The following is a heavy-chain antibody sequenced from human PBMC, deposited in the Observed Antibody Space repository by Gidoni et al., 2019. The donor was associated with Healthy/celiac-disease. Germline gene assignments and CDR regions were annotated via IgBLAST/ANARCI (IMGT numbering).Heavy chain of an antibody. CDR3: ARALTGYYEGWFDP. J-gene: IGHJ5*02. Sequence: QVQLQQWGAGLLKPSETLSLTCAVYGGSFSGYYWSWIRQPPGKGLEWIGEINHSGSTNYNPSLKSRVTISVDTSKNQFSLKLSSVTAADTAVYYCARALTGYYEGWFDPWGQGTLVTVSS. V-gene: IGHV4-34*01. CDR1: GGSFSGYY. CDR2: INHSGST. D-gene: IGHD3-9*01.